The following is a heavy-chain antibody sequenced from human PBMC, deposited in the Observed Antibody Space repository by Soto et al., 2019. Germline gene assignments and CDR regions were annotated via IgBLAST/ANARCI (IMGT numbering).Heavy chain of an antibody. CDR3: VRDQQWLLPVPLSFDY. V-gene: IGHV1-18*01. CDR2: ISAFNGET. J-gene: IGHJ4*02. CDR1: GFTFSVYG. D-gene: IGHD6-19*01. Sequence: RASVKVSWKASGFTFSVYGFSWVRQAPGRGLEWMGWISAFNGETNYTQKSEGRVAMTTDAATTTAYMELRSLTVDDTAVYYCVRDQQWLLPVPLSFDYWGQGTVVTGSS.